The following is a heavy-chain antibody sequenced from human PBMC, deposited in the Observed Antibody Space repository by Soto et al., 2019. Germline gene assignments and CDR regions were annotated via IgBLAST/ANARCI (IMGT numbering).Heavy chain of an antibody. V-gene: IGHV1-69*13. J-gene: IGHJ6*02. CDR1: GGTFSSYA. CDR2: IIPILGTA. CDR3: ARAGSIAVAGTPYGMDV. D-gene: IGHD6-19*01. Sequence: SVKVSCKASGGTFSSYAISWVRQAPGQGLEWMGGIIPILGTANYAQKFQGRVTITADEYTSTAYMELSSLRSEDTAVYYCARAGSIAVAGTPYGMDVWGQGSTVTVSS.